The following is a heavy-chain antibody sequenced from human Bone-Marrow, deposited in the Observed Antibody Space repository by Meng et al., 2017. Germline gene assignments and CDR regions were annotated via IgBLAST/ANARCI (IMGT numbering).Heavy chain of an antibody. CDR1: GFTFTEIS. J-gene: IGHJ4*02. D-gene: IGHD3-16*01. V-gene: IGHV3-23*01. Sequence: GESLKISCAASGFTFTEISMDLVRQAPGKGLQWVSAITSSHATFYAHSMKGRFTISRDNSKNTVYLKMNSLGAEDTDMYYRTKGARRVDYWGQGTLVTVSS. CDR3: TKGARRVDY. CDR2: ITSSHAT.